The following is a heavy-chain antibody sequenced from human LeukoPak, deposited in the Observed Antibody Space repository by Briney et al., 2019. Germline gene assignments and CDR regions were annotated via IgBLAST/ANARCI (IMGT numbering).Heavy chain of an antibody. V-gene: IGHV3-30*02. CDR2: IRYDASDK. Sequence: GGSLRLSCAVSGFTLSNYGMHWVRQAPGKGLEWVAFIRYDASDKYYADSVKGRFTISRDNSKNTLYLQMNSLRPEDTAVYYCAKDKAFLAGYFDYWGQGNLVTVSS. J-gene: IGHJ4*02. CDR1: GFTLSNYG. CDR3: AKDKAFLAGYFDY.